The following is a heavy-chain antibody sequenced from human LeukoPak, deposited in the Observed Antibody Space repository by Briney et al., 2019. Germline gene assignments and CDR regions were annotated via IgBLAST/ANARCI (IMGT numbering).Heavy chain of an antibody. V-gene: IGHV1-2*06. CDR2: INPNSGGT. CDR1: GYTFTGYY. CDR3: ARVAHLYYDSSGYYYAY. J-gene: IGHJ4*02. Sequence: GASVKVSCKASGYTFTGYYMHWVRQAPGQGLEWMGRINPNSGGTNYAQKFQGRVTMTRNTSISTAYMELSSLRSEDTAVYYCARVAHLYYDSSGYYYAYWGQGTLVTVSS. D-gene: IGHD3-22*01.